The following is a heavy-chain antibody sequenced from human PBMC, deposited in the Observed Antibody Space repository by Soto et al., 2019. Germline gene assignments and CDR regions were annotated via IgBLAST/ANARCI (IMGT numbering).Heavy chain of an antibody. CDR2: IIPLLGLT. D-gene: IGHD3-22*01. J-gene: IGHJ6*03. CDR1: GDTFSTHT. V-gene: IGHV1-69*08. CDR3: ARDQHCSVSTCFGYPDV. Sequence: HVQLLQSGAEVKMPGSSVKVSCHASGDTFSTHTITWVRQAPGQGLEWVGRIIPLLGLTDYAQKFQGRVVITADKSSSTTYMVLSRLRSEDTALYYCARDQHCSVSTCFGYPDVWAQGLRSPSP.